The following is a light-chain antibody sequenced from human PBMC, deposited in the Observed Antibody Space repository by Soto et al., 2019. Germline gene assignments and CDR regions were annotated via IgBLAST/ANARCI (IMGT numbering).Light chain of an antibody. CDR2: EVS. Sequence: QSVLTQPPSASGSPGQSVPISCTGTSSDVGGYNYVSWYQQHPGKAPKRMIYEVSKRPSGVPDRFSGSKSGNTASLTVSGLQAEDEADYYCSSYAGSNHYVFGTGTKVTVL. J-gene: IGLJ1*01. V-gene: IGLV2-8*01. CDR3: SSYAGSNHYV. CDR1: SSDVGGYNY.